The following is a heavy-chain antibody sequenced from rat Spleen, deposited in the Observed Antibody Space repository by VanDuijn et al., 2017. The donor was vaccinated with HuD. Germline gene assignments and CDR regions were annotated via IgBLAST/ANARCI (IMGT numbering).Heavy chain of an antibody. CDR3: TRGTYFRH. Sequence: EVQVVESGGGLVQPGKSLKLSWRTSGFKFNYYWMTWIRQAPGKGLEWVASITNASGCTHYSDSVTGRFTISMYNAKSTLSLQMNDLRSEDTATYSCTRGTYFRHWGQGVMVTVSS. CDR1: GFKFNYYW. J-gene: IGHJ2*01. D-gene: IGHD4-6*01. V-gene: IGHV5-31*01. CDR2: ITNASGCT.